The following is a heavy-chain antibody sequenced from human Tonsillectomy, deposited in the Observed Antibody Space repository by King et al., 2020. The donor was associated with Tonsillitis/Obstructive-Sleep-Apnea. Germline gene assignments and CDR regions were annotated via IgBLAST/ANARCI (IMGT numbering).Heavy chain of an antibody. CDR1: GGSVSSGSYY. CDR3: ARAPYTWNPYYFDS. D-gene: IGHD1-20*01. V-gene: IGHV4-61*01. J-gene: IGHJ4*02. CDR2: IYYSGST. Sequence: PLQESGPGLVKPSETLSLTCTVSGGSVSSGSYYWSWIRQPPGKGLEWIGYIYYSGSTNYNPSLKSRVTISVDTSKNQFSLKLGSVTAADTAVYYCARAPYTWNPYYFDSWGQGTLVAVSS.